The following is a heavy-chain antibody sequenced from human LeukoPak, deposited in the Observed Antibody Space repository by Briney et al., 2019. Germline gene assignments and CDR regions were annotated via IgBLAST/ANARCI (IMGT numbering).Heavy chain of an antibody. V-gene: IGHV3-30*12. D-gene: IGHD3-22*01. CDR1: GFTFSSYG. CDR2: ILYDGSHE. Sequence: GGSLRLSCAASGFTFSSYGMHWVRQAPGKGLVWVTFILYDGSHEYYADSVKGRFTISRDNAKNSLYLQMNSLRDEDTAVYYCARVCRDSSGYGAFDIWGQGTMVTVSS. CDR3: ARVCRDSSGYGAFDI. J-gene: IGHJ3*02.